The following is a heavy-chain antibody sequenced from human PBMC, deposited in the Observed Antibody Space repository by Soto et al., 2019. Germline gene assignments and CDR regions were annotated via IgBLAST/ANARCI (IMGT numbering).Heavy chain of an antibody. CDR1: GGSVSGGSYY. Sequence: PSETLSLTCTVSGGSVSGGSYYWTWIRQPPGKGLEWIGYIYYSGSTNYNPSLKSRITISVDTSNNQFSLKLSSVTAADTAVYYCARFPYYDNSGHRLLALDYWGQGTLVTVSS. CDR3: ARFPYYDNSGHRLLALDY. CDR2: IYYSGST. D-gene: IGHD3-22*01. J-gene: IGHJ4*02. V-gene: IGHV4-61*01.